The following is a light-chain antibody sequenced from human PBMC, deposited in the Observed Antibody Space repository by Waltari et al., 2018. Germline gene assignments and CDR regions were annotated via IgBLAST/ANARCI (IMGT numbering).Light chain of an antibody. CDR2: DVS. CDR3: SSYTSSSTWV. J-gene: IGLJ3*02. Sequence: QSALTQPASVSGSPGQSITVPCTGTSSDAGGYNYVSWYQQHPGKAPKIIIYDVSKRPSGVSNRVSGSKSGNTASLTISGLQAEDEADYYCSSYTSSSTWVFGGGTKVTVL. CDR1: SSDAGGYNY. V-gene: IGLV2-14*01.